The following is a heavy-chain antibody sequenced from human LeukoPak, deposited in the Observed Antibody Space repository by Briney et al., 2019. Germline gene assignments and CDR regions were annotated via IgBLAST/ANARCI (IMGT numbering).Heavy chain of an antibody. CDR3: TRVRTMIVVALPDY. V-gene: IGHV3-49*04. CDR1: GFTFGDYA. Sequence: GGSLRLSCTASGFTFGDYAMSWVRQAPGKGLEWVGFIRSKAYGGTTEYAASVKGRFTISRDDSKSIAYLQMNSLKTEDTAVYYCTRVRTMIVVALPDYWGQGTLVTVSS. D-gene: IGHD3-22*01. J-gene: IGHJ4*02. CDR2: IRSKAYGGTT.